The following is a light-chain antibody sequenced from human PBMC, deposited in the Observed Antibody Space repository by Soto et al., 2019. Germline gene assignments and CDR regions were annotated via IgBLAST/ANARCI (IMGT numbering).Light chain of an antibody. CDR3: QSYDRSLSGSV. Sequence: QLVLTQPPSVSGAPGQRVTISCTGSSSNIGAGYDVHWYQQLPGTAPKLLIYGNSNRPSGVPDRFSGSKSATAVSLAINGLQAEDEADYYCQSYDRSLSGSVFGGGTQLTVL. CDR1: SSNIGAGYD. V-gene: IGLV1-40*01. J-gene: IGLJ2*01. CDR2: GNS.